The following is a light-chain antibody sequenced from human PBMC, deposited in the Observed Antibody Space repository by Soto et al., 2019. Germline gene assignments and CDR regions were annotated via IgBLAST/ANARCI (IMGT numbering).Light chain of an antibody. Sequence: IVLTQSPGTLSLSPGERATLSCRASRSISSSYVAWYQQKPVQGPRLLIYGVPNRGTGIPDRFSGSGSGTDFTLTISRLEPEDFAVYYCQQYGSSPYTFGQGIKVEIK. CDR3: QQYGSSPYT. J-gene: IGKJ2*01. CDR1: RSISSSY. V-gene: IGKV3-20*01. CDR2: GVP.